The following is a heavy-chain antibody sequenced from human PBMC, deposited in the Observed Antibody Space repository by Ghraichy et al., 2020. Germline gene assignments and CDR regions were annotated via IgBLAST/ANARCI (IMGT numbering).Heavy chain of an antibody. D-gene: IGHD3-22*01. V-gene: IGHV3-23*01. Sequence: GGSLRLSCAASGFTFSSYAMSWVRQAPGKGLEWVSGISGSGGGTHYADSVKGRFTISRDSSKNTLYLQMNSLRAEDTAVYYCAKTSGYYDYWGQGTLVTVSS. CDR1: GFTFSSYA. CDR3: AKTSGYYDY. J-gene: IGHJ4*02. CDR2: ISGSGGGT.